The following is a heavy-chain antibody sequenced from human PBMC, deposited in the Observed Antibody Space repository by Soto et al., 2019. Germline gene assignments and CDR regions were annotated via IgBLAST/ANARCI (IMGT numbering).Heavy chain of an antibody. D-gene: IGHD3-10*01. J-gene: IGHJ4*02. V-gene: IGHV4-39*01. CDR2: IYFSGSA. CDR3: ARLSGPLRPHYFDY. Sequence: QLQLQESGPGLVKPSETLSLTCSVSGGSIGSNLNYWGWIRQPPGKGLEWIGNIYFSGSAYYNPSLNSRVTISVDTSKNQFSRRLDATTAADTAVYYCARLSGPLRPHYFDYWCQGTLVTVSS. CDR1: GGSIGSNLNY.